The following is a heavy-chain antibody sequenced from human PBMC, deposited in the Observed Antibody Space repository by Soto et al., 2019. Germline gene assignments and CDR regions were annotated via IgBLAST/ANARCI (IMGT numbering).Heavy chain of an antibody. J-gene: IGHJ6*02. Sequence: ASVKVSCKASGYTFTGYYMHWVRQAPGQGLEWMGWINPNSGGTNYAQKFQGRVTMTRDTSISTAYMELSRLRSDDTAVYYCARTLGMSGSYYYGMDVWGQGTTVTVSS. CDR2: INPNSGGT. D-gene: IGHD3-16*01. CDR3: ARTLGMSGSYYYGMDV. CDR1: GYTFTGYY. V-gene: IGHV1-2*02.